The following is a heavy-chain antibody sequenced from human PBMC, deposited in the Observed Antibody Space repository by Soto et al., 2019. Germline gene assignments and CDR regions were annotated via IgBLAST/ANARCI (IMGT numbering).Heavy chain of an antibody. V-gene: IGHV4-59*01. CDR3: ARDPRIYADPYYFDY. J-gene: IGHJ4*02. Sequence: SETLSLTCTVSGGSISSDYWSWIRQPPGKGLEWIGYVFYFGNTNYNPSLKSRVTISVDTSKNQFSLKLSSVTAADTAVYYCARDPRIYADPYYFDYWGQGTLVTVSS. CDR2: VFYFGNT. CDR1: GGSISSDY. D-gene: IGHD4-17*01.